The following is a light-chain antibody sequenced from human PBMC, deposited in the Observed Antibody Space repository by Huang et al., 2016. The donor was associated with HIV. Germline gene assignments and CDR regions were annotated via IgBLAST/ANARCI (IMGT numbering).Light chain of an antibody. Sequence: IQLTQSPSSLSASVGDRFTITCRASQGISSFLAWYQQKPGKAPKLLIYSASTLHSGVPATFSGRGSGTDFTLTISSLQPEDFATYHCQQLNSYPPTFGQGTKVEIK. CDR2: SAS. J-gene: IGKJ1*01. CDR1: QGISSF. V-gene: IGKV1-9*01. CDR3: QQLNSYPPT.